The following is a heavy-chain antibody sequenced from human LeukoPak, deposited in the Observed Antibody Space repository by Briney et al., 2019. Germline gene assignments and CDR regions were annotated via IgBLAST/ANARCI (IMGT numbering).Heavy chain of an antibody. Sequence: SETLSLTCTVSGGSISSYYWSWIRQPPGKGLEWIGYIYYSGSTKDNPSLKSRVTISVDTSKNQFSLKLSSVTAADTAVYYCARGSRAMNYGDYEDPYYFDYWGQGTLVTVSS. J-gene: IGHJ4*02. CDR1: GGSISSYY. V-gene: IGHV4-59*01. CDR3: ARGSRAMNYGDYEDPYYFDY. CDR2: IYYSGST. D-gene: IGHD4-17*01.